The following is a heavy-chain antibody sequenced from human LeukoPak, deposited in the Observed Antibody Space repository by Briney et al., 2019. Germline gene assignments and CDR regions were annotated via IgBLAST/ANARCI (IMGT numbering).Heavy chain of an antibody. CDR1: AFTFSGSA. Sequence: GGSLKPSCAASAFTFSGSAMHWVRQASGKGLEWIGRIRSKADSYATAYAASVKGRFTISRDDSKNTAYLQMNSLKTEDTAVYYCTRPSHSYGTDAFDIWGQGTMVTVSS. CDR2: IRSKADSYAT. D-gene: IGHD1-14*01. V-gene: IGHV3-73*01. J-gene: IGHJ3*02. CDR3: TRPSHSYGTDAFDI.